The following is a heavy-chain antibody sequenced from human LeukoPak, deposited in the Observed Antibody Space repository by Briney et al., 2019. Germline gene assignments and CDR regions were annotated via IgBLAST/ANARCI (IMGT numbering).Heavy chain of an antibody. Sequence: PGGSLRLSCAASGFTFSSHAMNWVRQAPGKGLGWVSYISISSSSVYCADSVKGRFTISRDNAKNSLYLQMNSLRAEDTAIYYCARDNLAAAGDDNFDIWGQGTMVTVSS. V-gene: IGHV3-48*04. D-gene: IGHD6-13*01. CDR1: GFTFSSHA. J-gene: IGHJ3*02. CDR2: ISISSSSV. CDR3: ARDNLAAAGDDNFDI.